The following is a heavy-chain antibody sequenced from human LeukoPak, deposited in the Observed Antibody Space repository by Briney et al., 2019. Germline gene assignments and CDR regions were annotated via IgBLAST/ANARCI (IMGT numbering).Heavy chain of an antibody. J-gene: IGHJ4*02. CDR2: INPSGGST. Sequence: GASVKVSCKASGYTFTSYYMHCVRQAPGQGLEWMEIINPSGGSTSYAQKFQGRVTMTRDTSTSTVYMELSSLRSEDTAVYYCARDLYDSSGYYSARLYYFDYWGQGTLVTVSS. CDR1: GYTFTSYY. CDR3: ARDLYDSSGYYSARLYYFDY. V-gene: IGHV1-46*01. D-gene: IGHD3-22*01.